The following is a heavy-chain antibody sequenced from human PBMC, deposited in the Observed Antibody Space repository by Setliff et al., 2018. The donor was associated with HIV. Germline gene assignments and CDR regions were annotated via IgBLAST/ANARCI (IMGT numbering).Heavy chain of an antibody. Sequence: SGPTLVNPTQPLTLTCDFSGFSLATDGVAVGWIRQPPGKGPEWLALIYWDGDKRYNPSLKDRLTITKATSNNHVVLMMSNMDPADTATYYCAHTQNYYDSSGYFFDYLGQGTLVTVSS. CDR1: GFSLATDGVA. D-gene: IGHD3-22*01. CDR3: AHTQNYYDSSGYFFDY. V-gene: IGHV2-5*02. CDR2: IYWDGDK. J-gene: IGHJ4*02.